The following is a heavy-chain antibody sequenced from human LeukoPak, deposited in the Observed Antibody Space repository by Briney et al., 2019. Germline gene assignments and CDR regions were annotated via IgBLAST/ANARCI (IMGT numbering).Heavy chain of an antibody. V-gene: IGHV3-30-3*01. CDR2: ISYDGNNK. D-gene: IGHD3-22*01. Sequence: PGGSLRLSCAASGFTFSSYAMHWVRQAPGKGLQWVAVISYDGNNKYYADSVKGRFTISRDNSKNTLYLQMNGLRAEDTAVYYCARGPMIVVDAEHTFDYWGQGTLVTVSS. J-gene: IGHJ4*02. CDR3: ARGPMIVVDAEHTFDY. CDR1: GFTFSSYA.